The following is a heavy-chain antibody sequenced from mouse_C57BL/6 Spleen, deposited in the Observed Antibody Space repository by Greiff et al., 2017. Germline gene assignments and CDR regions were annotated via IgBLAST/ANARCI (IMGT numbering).Heavy chain of an antibody. V-gene: IGHV1-85*01. CDR3: ARRVATVGADWYFDV. CDR1: GYTFTSYD. CDR2: IYPTDGST. Sequence: QVQLKESGPELVKPGSSVKLSCKASGYTFTSYDINWVKQRPRQGLEWIGEIYPTDGSTQYNQKFNGKATLTVDTSSNTAYMELHSLTSEDSAVYFCARRVATVGADWYFDVWGTGTTVTVSS. D-gene: IGHD1-1*01. J-gene: IGHJ1*03.